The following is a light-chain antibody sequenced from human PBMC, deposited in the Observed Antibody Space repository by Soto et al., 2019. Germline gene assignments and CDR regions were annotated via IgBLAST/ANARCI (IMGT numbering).Light chain of an antibody. CDR1: QSFSSNY. CDR3: QKHGGAPPRT. J-gene: IGKJ4*01. Sequence: EIVLTQSPGTLSLSPGERATLSCRASQSFSSNYIAWYQQKPGQAPRLLIYGASFRATGIPDRFSGSGSGADFTLTISRLEPEDFAVYYCQKHGGAPPRTFGGGSKVEIK. V-gene: IGKV3-20*01. CDR2: GAS.